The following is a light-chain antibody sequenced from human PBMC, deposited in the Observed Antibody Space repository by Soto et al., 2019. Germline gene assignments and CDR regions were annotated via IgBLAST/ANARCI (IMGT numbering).Light chain of an antibody. V-gene: IGKV1-5*01. CDR2: DAS. J-gene: IGKJ4*01. Sequence: DIQMTQSPATLSASVGDRVTITCRASQSVRSWLAWYQQKPGTAPKLLIFDASRLESGVPSRFSGSGSGTEFTLTISSLQPDDFATYYCQQYNSYLLTFGGGTKVDIK. CDR1: QSVRSW. CDR3: QQYNSYLLT.